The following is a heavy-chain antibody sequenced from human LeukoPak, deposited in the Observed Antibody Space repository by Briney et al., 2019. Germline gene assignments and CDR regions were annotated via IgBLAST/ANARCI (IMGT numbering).Heavy chain of an antibody. D-gene: IGHD3-22*01. J-gene: IGHJ4*02. CDR3: ARAHTFYDSSGYYRH. Sequence: PSETLSLTCAVYGGSFSGYYWSWIRQPPGKGLEWIGEINHSGSTNYNPSLKSRVTISVDTSKNQFSLRLSSVTAADTAVYYCARAHTFYDSSGYYRHWGQGTLVIVSS. CDR2: INHSGST. V-gene: IGHV4-34*01. CDR1: GGSFSGYY.